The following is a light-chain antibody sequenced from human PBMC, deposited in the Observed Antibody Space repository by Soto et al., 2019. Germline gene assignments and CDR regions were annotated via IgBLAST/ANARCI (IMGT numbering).Light chain of an antibody. CDR1: SSDVGGYNY. Sequence: QSVLTQPRSVSGSPGQSGTISCTGSSSDVGGYNYVSWYQQHPGKAPQLMIYDVNKRPSGVPDRFSGSKSGNTASLTISGLQAEDEADYYCCSYTGSHTLYVFGAGTKVTVL. J-gene: IGLJ1*01. CDR3: CSYTGSHTLYV. CDR2: DVN. V-gene: IGLV2-11*01.